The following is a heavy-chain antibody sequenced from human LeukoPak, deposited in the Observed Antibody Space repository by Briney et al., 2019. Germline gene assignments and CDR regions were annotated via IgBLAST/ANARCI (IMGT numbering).Heavy chain of an antibody. Sequence: SETLSLTCTVSGGSISSYYWSWIRQPPGKGLEWIGYIYYSGSTNYNPSLKSRVTISVDTSKNQFSLKLSSVTAADTAVYYCARGNKRYFDWLLLRLRGKETYYYYMDVWGKGTTVTISS. J-gene: IGHJ6*03. CDR3: ARGNKRYFDWLLLRLRGKETYYYYMDV. CDR2: IYYSGST. V-gene: IGHV4-59*12. CDR1: GGSISSYY. D-gene: IGHD3-9*01.